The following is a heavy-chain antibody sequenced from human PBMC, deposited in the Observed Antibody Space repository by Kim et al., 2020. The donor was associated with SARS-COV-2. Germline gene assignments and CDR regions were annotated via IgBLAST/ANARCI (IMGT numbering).Heavy chain of an antibody. CDR2: IYYSGST. CDR3: AREGLSSSWYLGRSHGMDV. CDR1: GGSISSYY. V-gene: IGHV4-59*01. D-gene: IGHD6-13*01. J-gene: IGHJ6*01. Sequence: SETLSPTCTVSGGSISSYYWSWIRQPPGKGLEWIGYIYYSGSTNYNPSLKSRVTISVDTSKNQFSLKLSSVTAADTAVYYCAREGLSSSWYLGRSHGMDV.